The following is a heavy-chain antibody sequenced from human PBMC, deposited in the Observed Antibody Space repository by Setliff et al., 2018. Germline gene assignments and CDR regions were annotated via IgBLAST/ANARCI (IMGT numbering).Heavy chain of an antibody. CDR3: AGRPQNTPMGPCDY. CDR1: GGTFSDYH. V-gene: IGHV4-34*08. J-gene: IGHJ4*02. CDR2: INHRGST. D-gene: IGHD5-18*01. Sequence: SETLSLTCAAYGGTFSDYHWTWIRQSPEKGLEWIGEINHRGSTNYNPSLKSRVTISIDTSKDQFSLKLTSVTAADTAIYYCAGRPQNTPMGPCDYWGQGTLVTVSS.